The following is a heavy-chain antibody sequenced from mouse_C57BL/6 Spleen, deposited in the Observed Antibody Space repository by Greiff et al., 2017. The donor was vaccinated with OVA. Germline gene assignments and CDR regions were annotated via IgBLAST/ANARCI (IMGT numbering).Heavy chain of an antibody. CDR1: GYTFTSSR. CDR3: ARDDYSNYVLDY. V-gene: IGHV1-52*01. Sequence: QVQLQQPGAELVRPGSSVKLSCKASGYTFTSSRMHWVKQRPIQGLEWIGSIDPSDSETHYNQKFKDKATLTVDKSSSTAYMQLSSLTSEDSAVYYCARDDYSNYVLDYWGQGTTLTVSS. J-gene: IGHJ2*01. D-gene: IGHD2-5*01. CDR2: IDPSDSET.